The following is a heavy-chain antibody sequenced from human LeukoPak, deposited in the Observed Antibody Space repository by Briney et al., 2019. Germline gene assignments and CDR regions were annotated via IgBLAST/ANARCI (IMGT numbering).Heavy chain of an antibody. CDR2: INPNSGGT. Sequence: ASVKVSCKASGHTFTGYYMHWVRQAPGQGLEWMGWINPNSGGTNYAQKFQGRVTMTRDTSISTAYMELSRLRSDDTAVYYCARDLQLLWFGEYYMDVWGKGTTVTVSS. CDR1: GHTFTGYY. J-gene: IGHJ6*03. V-gene: IGHV1-2*02. D-gene: IGHD3-10*01. CDR3: ARDLQLLWFGEYYMDV.